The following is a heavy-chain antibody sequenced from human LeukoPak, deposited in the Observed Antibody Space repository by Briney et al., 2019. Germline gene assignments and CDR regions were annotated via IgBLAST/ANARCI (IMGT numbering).Heavy chain of an antibody. CDR2: IYSSGST. D-gene: IGHD1-26*01. J-gene: IGHJ4*02. CDR3: ARQGANSYYALDY. Sequence: PSETLSLTCTASGGSINSYYWSWIRQPPGKGLEWIGYIYSSGSTNYNPSLKSRVTISVDTSKNQFSLKVTSVTAADTAVYYCARQGANSYYALDYWGQGTLVTVSS. V-gene: IGHV4-59*08. CDR1: GGSINSYY.